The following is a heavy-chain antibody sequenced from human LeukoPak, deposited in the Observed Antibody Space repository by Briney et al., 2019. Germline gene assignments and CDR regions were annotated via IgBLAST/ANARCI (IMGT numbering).Heavy chain of an antibody. Sequence: SETLSLTCTVSGGSISSSSYYWGWIRQPPGKGLEWIGSIYYSGSTYYNPSLKSRVTISVDTSKNQFSLKLSSVTAADTAVYYCARGGFVVVPAAMEFLLPDWFDPWGQGTLVTVSS. V-gene: IGHV4-39*01. CDR2: IYYSGST. CDR1: GGSISSSSYY. CDR3: ARGGFVVVPAAMEFLLPDWFDP. D-gene: IGHD2-2*01. J-gene: IGHJ5*02.